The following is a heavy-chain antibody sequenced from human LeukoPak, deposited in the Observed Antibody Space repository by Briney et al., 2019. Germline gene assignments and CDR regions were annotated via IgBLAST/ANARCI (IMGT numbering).Heavy chain of an antibody. V-gene: IGHV4-34*01. Sequence: SETLSLTCAVYGGSFSGYYWSWIRQPPGKGLEWIGEINHSGSTNYNPSLKSRVTISVDTSKNQFSLKLSSVTAADTAVYYCAGGRYYEGRFDYWGQGTLVTVSS. D-gene: IGHD3-22*01. J-gene: IGHJ4*02. CDR3: AGGRYYEGRFDY. CDR1: GGSFSGYY. CDR2: INHSGST.